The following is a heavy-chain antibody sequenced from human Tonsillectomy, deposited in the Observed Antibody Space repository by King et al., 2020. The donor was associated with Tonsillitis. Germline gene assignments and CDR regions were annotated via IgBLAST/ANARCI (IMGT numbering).Heavy chain of an antibody. V-gene: IGHV3-11*05. J-gene: IGHJ5*02. CDR2: ISSGSIYI. CDR1: GFTFSDYY. Sequence: VQLVQSGGGLVKPGGSLRLSCAASGFTFSDYYMSWIRQAPGKGLEWVSYISSGSIYINYADSVKGRFTISRDNAKKSLYLQMNSLRAEDTAVYYCAREVPAATNWFDPWGQGTLVSVSS. CDR3: AREVPAATNWFDP. D-gene: IGHD2-2*01.